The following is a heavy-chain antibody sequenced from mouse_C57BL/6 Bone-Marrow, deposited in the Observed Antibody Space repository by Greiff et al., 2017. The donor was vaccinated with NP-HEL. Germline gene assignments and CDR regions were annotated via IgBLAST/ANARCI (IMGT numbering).Heavy chain of an antibody. CDR2: INYDGSST. D-gene: IGHD2-4*01. CDR3: ARKDYDDAMDY. J-gene: IGHJ4*01. CDR1: GFTFSDYY. V-gene: IGHV5-16*01. Sequence: DVKLVESEGGLVQPGSSMKLSCTASGFTFSDYYMAWVRQVPEKGLEWVANINYDGSSTYYLDSLKSRFIISRDNAKNILYLQMSSLKSEDTATYYCARKDYDDAMDYWGQGTSVTVSS.